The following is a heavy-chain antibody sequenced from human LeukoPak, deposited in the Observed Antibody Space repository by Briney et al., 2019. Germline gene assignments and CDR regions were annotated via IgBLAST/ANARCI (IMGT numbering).Heavy chain of an antibody. D-gene: IGHD2-15*01. J-gene: IGHJ1*01. CDR2: INHSGST. CDR3: ARRLIGYCSGGSCYSGYFQH. CDR1: GGSFNDYY. Sequence: PSETLSLTCAVYGGSFNDYYWSWIRQPPGKGLEWIGEINHSGSTNYNPSLKSRVTISVDTSKNQFSLKLSSVTAADTAVYYCARRLIGYCSGGSCYSGYFQHWGQGTLVTVSS. V-gene: IGHV4-34*01.